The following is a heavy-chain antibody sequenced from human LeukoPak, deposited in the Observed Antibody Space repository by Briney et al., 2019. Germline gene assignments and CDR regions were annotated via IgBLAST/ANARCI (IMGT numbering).Heavy chain of an antibody. CDR3: ARDSPMRNWFDP. V-gene: IGHV4-61*02. J-gene: IGHJ5*02. CDR1: GGSISSGSYS. CDR2: IQSSGST. Sequence: SETLSLTCTVSGGSISSGSYSWSWIRQPAGKGLEWMGRIQSSGSTNYNPSLKSRVTISVDTSKNQFSLKLSSVTAADTAVYYCARDSPMRNWFDPWGQGTLVTVSS.